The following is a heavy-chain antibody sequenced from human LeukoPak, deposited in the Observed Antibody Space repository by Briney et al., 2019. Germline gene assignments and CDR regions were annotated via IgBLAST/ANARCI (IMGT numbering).Heavy chain of an antibody. Sequence: QPGGSLRLSCAASGFTFSSYEMNWVRQAPGKGLEWVSYISSSGSTIYYADSVKGRFTISRDNAKNSLYLQMNSLRAEDTAVYYCANLIAAAGTDYWGQGALVTVSS. D-gene: IGHD6-13*01. CDR2: ISSSGSTI. CDR3: ANLIAAAGTDY. CDR1: GFTFSSYE. J-gene: IGHJ4*02. V-gene: IGHV3-48*03.